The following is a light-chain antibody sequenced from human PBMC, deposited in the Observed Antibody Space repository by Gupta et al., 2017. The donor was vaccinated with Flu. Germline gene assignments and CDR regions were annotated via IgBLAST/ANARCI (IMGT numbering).Light chain of an antibody. CDR3: QAWDSTTAV. CDR1: KLGDKY. CDR2: QDN. Sequence: SYELTQPPSVSVSPGQTASITCSGYKLGDKYACWYQQKPGQSPVLVIFQDNNRPSGIPGRFSGSNSGNTATLTISETQAVEEADYYCQAWDSTTAVFGGGTKLTVL. V-gene: IGLV3-1*01. J-gene: IGLJ2*01.